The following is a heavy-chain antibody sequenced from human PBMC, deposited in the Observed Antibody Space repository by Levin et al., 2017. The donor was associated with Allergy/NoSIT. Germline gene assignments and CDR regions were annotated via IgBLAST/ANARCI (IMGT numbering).Heavy chain of an antibody. D-gene: IGHD2-2*01. Sequence: GESLKISCAASGFTFSRYYMHWVRQAPGKGLVWVSRITLDVTDTYYADSVKGRFTISRDNAENTLFLQMNSLRAEDTAIYYCARGGCSSTSCLHYWGQGILVTVSS. J-gene: IGHJ4*02. V-gene: IGHV3-74*01. CDR3: ARGGCSSTSCLHY. CDR1: GFTFSRYY. CDR2: ITLDVTDT.